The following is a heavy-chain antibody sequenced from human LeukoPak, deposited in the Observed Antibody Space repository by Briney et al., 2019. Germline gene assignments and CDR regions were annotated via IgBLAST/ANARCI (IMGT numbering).Heavy chain of an antibody. Sequence: ASVKVSCKASGYTFTGYYMHWVRQAPGQGLEWMGWINPNSGGTNYAQKFQGRVTMTRDTSISTAYMELSRLRSDDTAVYYCARDGALRYFDWLLSWFDPRGQGTLVTVSS. V-gene: IGHV1-2*02. CDR3: ARDGALRYFDWLLSWFDP. J-gene: IGHJ5*02. CDR1: GYTFTGYY. D-gene: IGHD3-9*01. CDR2: INPNSGGT.